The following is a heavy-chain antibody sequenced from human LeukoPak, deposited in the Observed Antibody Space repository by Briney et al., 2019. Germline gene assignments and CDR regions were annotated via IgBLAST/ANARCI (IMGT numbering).Heavy chain of an antibody. J-gene: IGHJ6*02. CDR2: IYSGGST. CDR3: AREVVEWKYYYYGMDV. Sequence: GGSLRLSCAASGFTVSSNYMSWVRQAPGKGLEWVSVIYSGGSTYYADSVKGLFTISRDNSKNTLYLQMNSLRAEDTAVYYCAREVVEWKYYYYGMDVWGQGTTVTVSS. D-gene: IGHD2-15*01. CDR1: GFTVSSNY. V-gene: IGHV3-53*01.